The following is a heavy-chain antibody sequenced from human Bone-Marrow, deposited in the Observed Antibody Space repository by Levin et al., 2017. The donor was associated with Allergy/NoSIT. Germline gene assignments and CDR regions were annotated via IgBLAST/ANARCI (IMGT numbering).Heavy chain of an antibody. CDR2: ISAYNGNT. D-gene: IGHD3-10*01. J-gene: IGHJ3*02. Sequence: GESLKISCKASGYTFTSYGISWVRQAPGQGLEWMGWISAYNGNTNYAQKLQGRVTMTTDTSTSTAYMELRSLRSDDTAVYYCARVLWFGELSGAFDIWGQGTMVTVSS. V-gene: IGHV1-18*01. CDR3: ARVLWFGELSGAFDI. CDR1: GYTFTSYG.